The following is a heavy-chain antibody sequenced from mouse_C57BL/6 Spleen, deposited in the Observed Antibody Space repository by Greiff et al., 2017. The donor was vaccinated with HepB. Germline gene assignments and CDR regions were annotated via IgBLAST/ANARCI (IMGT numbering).Heavy chain of an antibody. Sequence: DVKLVESGPGLVKPSQSLSLTCSVTGYSITSGYYWNWIRQFPGNKLEWMGYISYDGSNNYNPSLKNRISITRDTSKNQFFLKLNSVTTEDTATYYWAREGLRRAYYFDYWGQGTTLTVAS. D-gene: IGHD2-4*01. J-gene: IGHJ2*01. CDR2: ISYDGSN. CDR1: GYSITSGYY. V-gene: IGHV3-6*01. CDR3: AREGLRRAYYFDY.